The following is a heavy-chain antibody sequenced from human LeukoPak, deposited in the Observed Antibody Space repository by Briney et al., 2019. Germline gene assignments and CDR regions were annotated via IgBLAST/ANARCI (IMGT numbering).Heavy chain of an antibody. CDR1: GFTVSSNY. CDR3: ARDHYGDSTFDI. CDR2: IYSGGST. V-gene: IGHV3-53*01. Sequence: PGGSLRLSCAASGFTVSSNYMSWVRQAPGKGLEWVSVIYSGGSTYHADSVKGRFTISRDNSKNTLYLQMNSLRAEDTAVYYCARDHYGDSTFDIWGQGTMVTVSS. D-gene: IGHD4-17*01. J-gene: IGHJ3*02.